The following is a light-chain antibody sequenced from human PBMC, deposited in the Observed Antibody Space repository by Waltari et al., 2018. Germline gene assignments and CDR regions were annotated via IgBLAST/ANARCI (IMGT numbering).Light chain of an antibody. CDR2: QHK. CDR1: KLGGKF. V-gene: IGLV3-1*01. Sequence: SYELTQPPSVSVSPGQTASITCSGDKLGGKFASWYQLRAGQSPVLVISQHKQRPSGIPERFSASYSGNTAPLTISGIQAMDEADYYCQAWDSNTVIFGGGTKLSVL. CDR3: QAWDSNTVI. J-gene: IGLJ2*01.